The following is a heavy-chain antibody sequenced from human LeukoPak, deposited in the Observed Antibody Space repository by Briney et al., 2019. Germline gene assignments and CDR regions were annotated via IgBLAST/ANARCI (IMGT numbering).Heavy chain of an antibody. CDR1: GGSFSGYY. J-gene: IGHJ3*02. CDR3: ARLSGYDAFDI. Sequence: PSETLSLTCAVYGGSFSGYYWSWVRQPPGKGLERIGEINHSGSTNYNPSPKSRVTISVDTSKNQFSLKLSSVTAADTAVYYCARLSGYDAFDIWGQGTMVTVSS. D-gene: IGHD5-12*01. CDR2: INHSGST. V-gene: IGHV4-34*01.